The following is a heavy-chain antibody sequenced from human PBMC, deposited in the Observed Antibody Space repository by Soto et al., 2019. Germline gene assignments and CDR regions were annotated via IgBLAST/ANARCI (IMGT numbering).Heavy chain of an antibody. V-gene: IGHV4-39*01. CDR2: IYYSGST. CDR1: GGSISSSSYY. D-gene: IGHD1-26*01. Sequence: PSETLSLTCTVSGGSISSSSYYWGWIRQPPGKGLEWIGSIYYSGSTYYNPSLKSRVTISVDTSKNQFSLKLSSVTAADTAVYYCASLGRSRPYYYYYYGMDVWGQGTTVTVS. CDR3: ASLGRSRPYYYYYYGMDV. J-gene: IGHJ6*02.